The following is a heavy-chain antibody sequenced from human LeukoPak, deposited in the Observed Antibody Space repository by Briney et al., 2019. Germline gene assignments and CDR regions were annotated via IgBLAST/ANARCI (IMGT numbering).Heavy chain of an antibody. V-gene: IGHV3-23*01. J-gene: IGHJ4*02. CDR2: ISGIGAST. CDR1: GFTFSSYA. D-gene: IGHD2-15*01. Sequence: PGGSLRLSCAASGFTFSSYAMSWVRQAPGKGLEWVSAISGIGASTYYADSVKGRFTISRDNSKNTLFLQVNSLRAEDTAVYYCAKEYCSGASCYLDYWGQGTLVTVSS. CDR3: AKEYCSGASCYLDY.